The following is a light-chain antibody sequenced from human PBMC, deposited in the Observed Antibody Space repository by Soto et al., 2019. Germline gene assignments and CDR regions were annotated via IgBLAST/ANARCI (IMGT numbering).Light chain of an antibody. J-gene: IGKJ5*01. CDR2: DAS. V-gene: IGKV1-5*01. CDR3: QQYNSYLYT. CDR1: QSISSW. Sequence: DIQLSESASTLPAGVGDIFTITWRAIQSISSWLAWYQQKPGKAPKLLIYDASSLESGVPSRFSGSGSGTEFTLTISSLQPDDFATYYCQQYNSYLYTFGQGTRLEIK.